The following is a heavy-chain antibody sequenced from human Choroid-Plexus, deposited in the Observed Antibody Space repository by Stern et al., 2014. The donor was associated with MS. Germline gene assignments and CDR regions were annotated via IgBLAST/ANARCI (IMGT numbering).Heavy chain of an antibody. D-gene: IGHD2/OR15-2a*01. CDR3: AKDRQYLTYF. J-gene: IGHJ2*01. CDR1: GFTFGSCA. Sequence: VQLVESGGGVVQPGRPLRLSCVASGFTFGSCAMHWVRQAPGKGLEWVAGVSYDGSNKYYADSVKGRFTISRDNSQNPLYMQMSSLRPEDTAVYYCAKDRQYLTYF. CDR2: VSYDGSNK. V-gene: IGHV3-30*18.